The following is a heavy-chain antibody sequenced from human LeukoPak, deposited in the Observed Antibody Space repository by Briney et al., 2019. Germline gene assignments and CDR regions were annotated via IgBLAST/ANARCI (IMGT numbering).Heavy chain of an antibody. V-gene: IGHV1-69*13. CDR2: IIPIFGTA. CDR3: ARAVVAAESSSKTALAWFDP. D-gene: IGHD6-13*01. Sequence: SVKVSCKASGGTFSSYAISWVRQAPGQGLEWMGGIIPIFGTANYAQKFQGRVTITADESTSTAYMELSSLRSEDTAVYYCARAVVAAESSSKTALAWFDPWGQGTLVTVSS. CDR1: GGTFSSYA. J-gene: IGHJ5*02.